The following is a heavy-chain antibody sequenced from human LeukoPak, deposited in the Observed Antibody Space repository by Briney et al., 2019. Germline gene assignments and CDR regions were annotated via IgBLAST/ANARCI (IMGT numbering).Heavy chain of an antibody. Sequence: SQTLSLTCSVSGGSISSGNYYWTWLRQPPEKGLEWIGYIYYSGSTYYNPSLKSRINISVDTSKNQFSLKLSSVTAADTAVYYCARGPKDSGSSFDPWGQGTLSPSPQ. CDR2: IYYSGST. D-gene: IGHD3/OR15-3a*01. J-gene: IGHJ5*02. V-gene: IGHV4-30-4*08. CDR1: GGSISSGNYY. CDR3: ARGPKDSGSSFDP.